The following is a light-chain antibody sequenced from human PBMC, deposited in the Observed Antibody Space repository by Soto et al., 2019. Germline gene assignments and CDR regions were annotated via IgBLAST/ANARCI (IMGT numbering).Light chain of an antibody. CDR3: HQYDSSSWT. V-gene: IGKV3-20*01. Sequence: EIVLTQSPGTLSLSPGERATVFCRASQGVDSSYLAWFQQKPGQAPRLLIYGASRRATGVQDRFSGSGSGTDFTLTITRLEPEDFAVYYCHQYDSSSWTFGQGTKVEI. CDR1: QGVDSSY. J-gene: IGKJ1*01. CDR2: GAS.